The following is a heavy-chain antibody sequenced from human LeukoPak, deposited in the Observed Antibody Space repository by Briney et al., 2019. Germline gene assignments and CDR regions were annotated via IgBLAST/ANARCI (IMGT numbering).Heavy chain of an antibody. CDR1: GYTFTGYY. CDR3: ALMTLNGGKGIDY. V-gene: IGHV1-8*02. D-gene: IGHD3-16*01. J-gene: IGHJ4*02. CDR2: MNPNSGNT. Sequence: ASVKVSCKASGYTFTGYYMHWVRQAPGQGLEWMGWMNPNSGNTGYAQKFQGRVTMTRNTSISTAYMELSSLRSEDTAVYYCALMTLNGGKGIDYWGQGTLVTVSS.